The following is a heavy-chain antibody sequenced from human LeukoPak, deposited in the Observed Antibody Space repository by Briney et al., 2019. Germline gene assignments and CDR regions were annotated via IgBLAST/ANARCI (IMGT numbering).Heavy chain of an antibody. CDR3: ARGLVGATGDQNFFDP. J-gene: IGHJ5*02. V-gene: IGHV4-4*07. CDR2: IYTSGSA. D-gene: IGHD1-26*01. Sequence: PSETLSLTCTVSPDSFGNYYWSWIRLPAGKGLEWIGRIYTSGSATYNPSLKSRVTMSVDKSKKQFSLNLSSLTAADTAVYYCARGLVGATGDQNFFDPWGQGTPVTVSS. CDR1: PDSFGNYY.